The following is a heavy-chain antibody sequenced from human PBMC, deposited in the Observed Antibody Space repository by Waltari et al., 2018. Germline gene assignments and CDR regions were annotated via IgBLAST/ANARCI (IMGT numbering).Heavy chain of an antibody. J-gene: IGHJ4*02. D-gene: IGHD6-19*01. CDR1: GGSISSSSYY. Sequence: QLQLQESGPGLVKPSETLSLTCTVSGGSISSSSYYWGWIRQPPGKGLEWIGSIYYRGSTYYNPTLKSRVTISVDTSKNQFSLKLSSVTAADTAVYYCARLAGSIAVAVFPFDYWGQGTLVTVSS. V-gene: IGHV4-39*01. CDR3: ARLAGSIAVAVFPFDY. CDR2: IYYRGST.